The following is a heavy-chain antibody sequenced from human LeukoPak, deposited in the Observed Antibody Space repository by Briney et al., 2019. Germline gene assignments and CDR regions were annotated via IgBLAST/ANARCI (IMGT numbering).Heavy chain of an antibody. D-gene: IGHD6-19*01. V-gene: IGHV3-23*01. CDR2: ISPRSDFT. Sequence: GGSLRLSCTASGFSFSSHSMTWVRQAPGKGLDWVSTISPRSDFTFYADSVKGRFTASRDNSRNTLYLHMSTLRAEDTAVYYCSAQPESLAGAMYSWGQGALVTVSS. CDR1: GFSFSSHS. J-gene: IGHJ4*02. CDR3: SAQPESLAGAMYS.